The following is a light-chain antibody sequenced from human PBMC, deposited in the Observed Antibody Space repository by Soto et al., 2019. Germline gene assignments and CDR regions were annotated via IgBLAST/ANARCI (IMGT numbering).Light chain of an antibody. CDR1: SSDVGGYNF. Sequence: QSALTQPRSVSGSPGQSVTISCTGTSSDVGGYNFVSWHQQHPGKAPKLMIYDVSKRPSGVPDRFSGSKSGNTASLTISGLQAEDEADYYCCSYAGSYTSLFGTGTKVTVL. CDR2: DVS. CDR3: CSYAGSYTSL. V-gene: IGLV2-11*01. J-gene: IGLJ1*01.